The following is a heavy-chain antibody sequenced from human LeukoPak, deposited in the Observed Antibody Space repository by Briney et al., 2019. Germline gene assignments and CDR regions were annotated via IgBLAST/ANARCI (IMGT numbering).Heavy chain of an antibody. Sequence: GESLKISCKGSGYNFPTSWIGWVRQMPGKGLEWMGIIYPGDSDTRYSPSFEGQVTISADKSISTAYLQWGGLKASDTAIYYCARPYGRYFDYWGQGTLVTVSS. J-gene: IGHJ4*02. D-gene: IGHD3-10*01. CDR2: IYPGDSDT. CDR1: GYNFPTSW. CDR3: ARPYGRYFDY. V-gene: IGHV5-51*01.